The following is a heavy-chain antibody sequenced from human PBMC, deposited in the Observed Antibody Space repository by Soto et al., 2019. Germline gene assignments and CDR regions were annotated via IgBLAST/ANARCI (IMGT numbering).Heavy chain of an antibody. J-gene: IGHJ5*02. V-gene: IGHV1-18*04. CDR2: IGAYNGNT. CDR3: ARDLEYQPKYR. CDR1: GYTFNSYG. Sequence: XSVKVSCKASGYTFNSYGISWVRQAPGQGLEWMGWIGAYNGNTNYAQKVQGRVTMTTDTATSTAYMELRSLRSDDTAVYYCARDLEYQPKYRWRQGTLVTLSS. D-gene: IGHD2-2*01.